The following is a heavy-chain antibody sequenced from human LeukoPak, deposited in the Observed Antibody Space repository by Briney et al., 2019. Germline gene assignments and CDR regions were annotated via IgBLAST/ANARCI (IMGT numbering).Heavy chain of an antibody. CDR3: SAGTDWYFDL. D-gene: IGHD6-13*01. CDR2: IYSSGTT. V-gene: IGHV4-4*07. Sequence: SETLSLTCTVSGGSLTSYYWSWLRQPAGEGVEWIGHIYSSGTTNYNPSLKSRLSMSVDTTENEFSLTLTSVTAADTAVYFASAGTDWYFDLWGRGTLVTVSS. J-gene: IGHJ2*01. CDR1: GGSLTSYY.